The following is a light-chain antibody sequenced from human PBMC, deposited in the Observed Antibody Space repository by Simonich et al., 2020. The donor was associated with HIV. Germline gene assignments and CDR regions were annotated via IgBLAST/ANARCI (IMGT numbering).Light chain of an antibody. V-gene: IGKV1-NL1*01. CDR3: QQYYSTPT. Sequence: IQLTQSPSSLSASVGDRVTITCRASQGISSALAWYQQKPGKAPKLLLYAASRLESGVPSRFSGSGSGTDYTLTISSLQPEDFAAYYCQQYYSTPTFGGGTKVEIK. J-gene: IGKJ4*01. CDR1: QGISSA. CDR2: AAS.